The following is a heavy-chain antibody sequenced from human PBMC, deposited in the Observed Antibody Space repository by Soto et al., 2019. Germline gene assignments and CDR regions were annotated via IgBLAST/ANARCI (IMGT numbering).Heavy chain of an antibody. CDR3: ARNREYSAYGRFFYGMDV. Sequence: PGGSLRLSCAASGFSFRSFGMHWVRQAPGKGLEWVSVIWYDGSDKYYGDSVKGRFTISSDISKNTLYLQMNSLRAEDTAVYYCARNREYSAYGRFFYGMDVWGQGTTVTSP. J-gene: IGHJ6*02. CDR1: GFSFRSFG. V-gene: IGHV3-33*01. D-gene: IGHD5-12*01. CDR2: IWYDGSDK.